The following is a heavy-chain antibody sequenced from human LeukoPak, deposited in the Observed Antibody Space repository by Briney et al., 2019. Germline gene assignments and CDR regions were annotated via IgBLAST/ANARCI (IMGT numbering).Heavy chain of an antibody. CDR2: IDASDSYT. V-gene: IGHV5-10-1*01. CDR1: GYITTSYW. Sequence: AESLKISCSASGYITTSYWNSRGRHMPERGVEWLGRIDASDSYTYYHPSFQGLFTISADKSISSAYLQWSSLKAAYTAMYYCARHGYGGNGLGVYAFYIGGQGTRVSVSS. CDR3: ARHGYGGNGLGVYAFYI. J-gene: IGHJ3*02. D-gene: IGHD4-23*01.